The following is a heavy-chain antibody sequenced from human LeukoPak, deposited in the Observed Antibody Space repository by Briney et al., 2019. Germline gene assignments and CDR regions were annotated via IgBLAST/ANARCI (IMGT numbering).Heavy chain of an antibody. CDR3: ARVSYYYGSGSYLVDY. J-gene: IGHJ4*02. CDR2: IYTIGST. Sequence: SETLSLTCTVSGGSISSYYWSWIRQPAGKGLEWIGRIYTIGSTNYNPSLKSRVTMSVDTSKNQFSLKLSSVTAADTAVYYCARVSYYYGSGSYLVDYWGQGTLVTVSS. CDR1: GGSISSYY. V-gene: IGHV4-4*07. D-gene: IGHD3-10*01.